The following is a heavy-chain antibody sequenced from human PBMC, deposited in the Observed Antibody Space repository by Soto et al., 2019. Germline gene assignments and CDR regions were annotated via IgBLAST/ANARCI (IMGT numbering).Heavy chain of an antibody. V-gene: IGHV1-69*04. CDR1: GGTFSSYA. Sequence: ASVKVSCKASGGTFSSYAISWVRQAPGQGLEWMGRIIPILGIANYAQKFQGRVTITADKSTSTAYMELSSLRSEDTAVYYCARAPYGNYDYYYYGMDVWGQGTTVTVSS. D-gene: IGHD4-17*01. CDR3: ARAPYGNYDYYYYGMDV. J-gene: IGHJ6*02. CDR2: IIPILGIA.